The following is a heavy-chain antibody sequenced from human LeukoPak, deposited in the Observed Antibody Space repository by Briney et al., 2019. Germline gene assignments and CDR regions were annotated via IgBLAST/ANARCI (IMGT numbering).Heavy chain of an antibody. Sequence: SETLSLTCAVSGGSISSYYWSWLRQPPGKGLEWIGYIYYSGSTNYNPSPKSRVTISVDTSKNQFSLKLSSVTAADTAVYYCARGVSRTTIFGVVTLDWFDPWGQGTLVTVSS. J-gene: IGHJ5*02. V-gene: IGHV4-59*01. CDR1: GGSISSYY. CDR3: ARGVSRTTIFGVVTLDWFDP. D-gene: IGHD3-3*01. CDR2: IYYSGST.